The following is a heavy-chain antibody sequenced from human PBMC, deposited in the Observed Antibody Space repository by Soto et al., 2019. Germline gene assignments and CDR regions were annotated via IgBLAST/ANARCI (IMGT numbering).Heavy chain of an antibody. CDR1: GFTFSSYG. CDR2: IWYDGSNK. Sequence: GGSLRLSCAASGFTFSSYGMHWVRQAPGKGLEWVAVIWYDGSNKYYAGSVKGRFTISRDNSKSTLYLQMNSLRAEDTAVYYCARPLEQHQLGFGMDVWGQGSPVTVSS. D-gene: IGHD6-13*01. V-gene: IGHV3-33*08. CDR3: ARPLEQHQLGFGMDV. J-gene: IGHJ6*01.